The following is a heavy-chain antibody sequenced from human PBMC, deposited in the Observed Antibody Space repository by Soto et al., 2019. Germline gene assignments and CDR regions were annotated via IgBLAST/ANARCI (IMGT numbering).Heavy chain of an antibody. CDR3: VKDGVSGWSDYFFDY. V-gene: IGHV3-30*18. D-gene: IGHD6-19*01. J-gene: IGHJ4*02. CDR1: GFTFSSYA. CDR2: ISYDGINK. Sequence: GGSLRRSCAASGFTFSSYAMHWVRRTPGKGLECVALISYDGINKYYADSVKGRFTVSRDNSKSTLYLQMNSLSAEDTAVYYCVKDGVSGWSDYFFDYWGQGTLVTVSS.